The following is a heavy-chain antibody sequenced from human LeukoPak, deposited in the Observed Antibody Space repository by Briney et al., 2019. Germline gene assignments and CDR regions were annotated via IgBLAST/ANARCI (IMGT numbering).Heavy chain of an antibody. J-gene: IGHJ4*02. CDR1: GFTFSSYG. V-gene: IGHV3-23*01. CDR3: AVYNWGFDW. Sequence: GGSLRLSCVTCGFTFSSYGMSWVRQAPGKGLEWVSATNGDGASTYYADSVKGRFTISRDNSKNMLYLQMNSLTVEDTAVYYCAVYNWGFDWWGQGTLVTVSS. D-gene: IGHD7-27*01. CDR2: TNGDGAST.